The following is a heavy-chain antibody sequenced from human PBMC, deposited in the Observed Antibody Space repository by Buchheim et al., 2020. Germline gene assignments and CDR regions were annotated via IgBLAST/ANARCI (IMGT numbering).Heavy chain of an antibody. CDR1: GVTLDGYD. J-gene: IGHJ4*02. CDR2: INWNGGTT. D-gene: IGHD6-19*01. CDR3: ARGGFSGSASDY. Sequence: EVQLVESGGRVVRPGGSLRLSCAASGVTLDGYDLTWVRQAPGTGLEWVSGINWNGGTTGYADSVKGRFTISSDNAKHSPYLQMNSLRADDTAFYDCARGGFSGSASDYWGQGTL. V-gene: IGHV3-20*01.